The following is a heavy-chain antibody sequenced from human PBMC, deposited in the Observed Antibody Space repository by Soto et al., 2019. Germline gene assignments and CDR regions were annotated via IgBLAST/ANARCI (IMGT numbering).Heavy chain of an antibody. D-gene: IGHD6-19*01. CDR2: ITGSGAGT. J-gene: IGHJ4*02. CDR3: AKYTSGWDFDH. Sequence: LRLSCAASGFTFSAYAMSWVRQAPVEGLEWVSAITGSGAGTYYADSVRGRFTISRDNSKNTLYLQMNSLRAEDTAVYYCAKYTSGWDFDHWGQGTLVTVSS. V-gene: IGHV3-23*01. CDR1: GFTFSAYA.